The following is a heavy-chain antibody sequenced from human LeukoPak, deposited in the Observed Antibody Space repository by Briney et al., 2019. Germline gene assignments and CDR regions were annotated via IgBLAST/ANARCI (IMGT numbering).Heavy chain of an antibody. CDR2: INAGNGNT. J-gene: IGHJ6*02. D-gene: IGHD3-22*01. Sequence: ASVKVSCKASGYTFTSYAMHWVRQAPGQRLEWMGWINAGNGNTKYSQKFQGRVTITRDTSASTAYMELSSLRSEDTAVYYCATYRYYYDSSGYGQHYYYYYGMDVWGQGTTVTVSS. CDR1: GYTFTSYA. CDR3: ATYRYYYDSSGYGQHYYYYYGMDV. V-gene: IGHV1-3*01.